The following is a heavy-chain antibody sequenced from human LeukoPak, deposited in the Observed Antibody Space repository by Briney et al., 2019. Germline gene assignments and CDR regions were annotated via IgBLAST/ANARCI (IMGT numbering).Heavy chain of an antibody. V-gene: IGHV4-59*01. CDR2: IYYSGNT. J-gene: IGHJ4*02. Sequence: KPSETLSLTCTVSGGSISSYYWSWIRQPPGKGLEWIGYIYYSGNTNYNPSLKSRVTISVDTSKNQFSLKLSSVTAADTAVYYCARDGWFGELLLDYWGQGTLVTVSS. D-gene: IGHD3-10*01. CDR3: ARDGWFGELLLDY. CDR1: GGSISSYY.